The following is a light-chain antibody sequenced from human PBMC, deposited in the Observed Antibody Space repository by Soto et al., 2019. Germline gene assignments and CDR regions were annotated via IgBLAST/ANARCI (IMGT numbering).Light chain of an antibody. CDR3: QSYDSSLSALYV. J-gene: IGLJ1*01. CDR2: GNS. CDR1: SSNIGAGYD. Sequence: QLVLTQPPSVAGAPGQRVTISCTGSSSNIGAGYDVHWYQQLPGTAPKLLIYGNSNRPSGVPDRFSGSKSGTSASLAITGLQAEDEADYYCQSYDSSLSALYVFGTGTTLTVL. V-gene: IGLV1-40*01.